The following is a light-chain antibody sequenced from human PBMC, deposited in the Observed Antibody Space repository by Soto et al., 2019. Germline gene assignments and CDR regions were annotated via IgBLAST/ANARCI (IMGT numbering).Light chain of an antibody. Sequence: DIEMTQSPSALAASVGDRVTITCRASQRTSNWLAWSQQKPGKAPKVLTYKASSLESGVPSRFSGSGSGAEFTLTISSLQPDDSATYYCQQYNSYPWTFGQGTNVEIK. CDR2: KAS. CDR1: QRTSNW. J-gene: IGKJ1*01. CDR3: QQYNSYPWT. V-gene: IGKV1-5*03.